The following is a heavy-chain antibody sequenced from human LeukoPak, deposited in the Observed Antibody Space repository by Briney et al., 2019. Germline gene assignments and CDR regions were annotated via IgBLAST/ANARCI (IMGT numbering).Heavy chain of an antibody. CDR2: ISSSSSYI. CDR3: AKDRGGYFDY. D-gene: IGHD3-10*01. V-gene: IGHV3-21*04. Sequence: GGSLRLSCAASGFTFSSYSMNWVRQAPGKGLEWVSSISSSSSYIYYADSVKGRFTISRDNAKNSLYLQMNSLRAEDTALYYCAKDRGGYFDYWGQGTLVTVSS. CDR1: GFTFSSYS. J-gene: IGHJ4*02.